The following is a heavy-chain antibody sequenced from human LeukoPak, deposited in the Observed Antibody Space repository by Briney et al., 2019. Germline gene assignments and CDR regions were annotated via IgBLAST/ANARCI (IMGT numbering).Heavy chain of an antibody. V-gene: IGHV3-9*01. Sequence: GGSLRLSCAGSGFTFDDYAMHWVRQTPGKGLEWVSGISWNSSNIAYADFVGGRFTISRDNAKNSLSLQMNSLSDEDTAVYYFAKGAYGGATCFYYMDVWGKGTTVTVSS. CDR2: ISWNSSNI. D-gene: IGHD3-16*01. CDR1: GFTFDDYA. CDR3: AKGAYGGATCFYYMDV. J-gene: IGHJ6*03.